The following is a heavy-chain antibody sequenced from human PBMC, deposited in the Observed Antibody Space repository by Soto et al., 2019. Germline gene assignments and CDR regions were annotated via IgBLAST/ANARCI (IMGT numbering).Heavy chain of an antibody. CDR2: IYYSGST. Sequence: SETLSLTCTVSGGSISSYYWSWIRQPPGKGLEWIGYIYYSGSTNYNPSLKSRVTISVDTSKNQFSLKLSSVTAADTAVYYCARGPPVTTYYYSYMDVWGKGTTVTVPS. J-gene: IGHJ6*03. CDR3: ARGPPVTTYYYSYMDV. D-gene: IGHD4-17*01. CDR1: GGSISSYY. V-gene: IGHV4-59*01.